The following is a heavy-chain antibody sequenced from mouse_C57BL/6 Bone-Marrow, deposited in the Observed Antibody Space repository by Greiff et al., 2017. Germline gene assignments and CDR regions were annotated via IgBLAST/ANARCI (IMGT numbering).Heavy chain of an antibody. Sequence: VQLQQSGAELVRPGASVKLSCTASGFNIKDDYMHWVKQRPEQGLEWIGWIDPENGDTEYASKFQGKATITADTSSNTAYRQLSSLTSEDTAVYYCTTIYYYGSSPLDYWGQGTTLTVSS. CDR1: GFNIKDDY. CDR2: IDPENGDT. V-gene: IGHV14-4*01. D-gene: IGHD1-1*01. J-gene: IGHJ2*01. CDR3: TTIYYYGSSPLDY.